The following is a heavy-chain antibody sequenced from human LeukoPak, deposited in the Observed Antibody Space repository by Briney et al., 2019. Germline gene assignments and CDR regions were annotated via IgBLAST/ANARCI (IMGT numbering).Heavy chain of an antibody. CDR1: GGSISGYY. J-gene: IGHJ4*02. D-gene: IGHD6-19*01. CDR2: IYYSGST. Sequence: SETLSLTCTVSGGSISGYYWSWIRQPPGKGPEWIGYIYYSGSTNCNPSLKSRVTISVDTSKNQFSLKMISVTAADTAVYYCARLASSGWSHCDYWGQGTLVTVSS. CDR3: ARLASSGWSHCDY. V-gene: IGHV4-59*08.